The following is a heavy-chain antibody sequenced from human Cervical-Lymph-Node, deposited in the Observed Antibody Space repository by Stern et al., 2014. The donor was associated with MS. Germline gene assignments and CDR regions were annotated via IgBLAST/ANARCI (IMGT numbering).Heavy chain of an antibody. CDR3: AREGEYCSGSRCYPFLDY. D-gene: IGHD2-15*01. CDR2: IYHTGSV. Sequence: QVQLQESGPGLVKPSETLSLTCTVSGGSLRSYYWHWIRQAPGKGLEWLGFIYHTGSVNYNPSLSSRVAMSVDTSKNQFSLTVSSVTAADTAVYYCAREGEYCSGSRCYPFLDYWGQGTLVTVSS. V-gene: IGHV4-59*01. CDR1: GGSLRSYY. J-gene: IGHJ4*02.